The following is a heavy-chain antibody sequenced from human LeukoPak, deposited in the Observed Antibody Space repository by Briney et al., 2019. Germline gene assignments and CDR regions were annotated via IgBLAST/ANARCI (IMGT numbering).Heavy chain of an antibody. CDR1: GFTFSNYG. Sequence: GRSLRLSCAATGFTFSNYGMYWVRQAPNKGLEWVAGIWHDGSNQHYVDSVKGRFTIFRDNSKNTLYLQVNNLKAEDTAVYYCSRDGGSTTLEVYFDYWGQGTLVTVSS. CDR3: SRDGGSTTLEVYFDY. J-gene: IGHJ4*02. D-gene: IGHD1-1*01. CDR2: IWHDGSNQ. V-gene: IGHV3-33*07.